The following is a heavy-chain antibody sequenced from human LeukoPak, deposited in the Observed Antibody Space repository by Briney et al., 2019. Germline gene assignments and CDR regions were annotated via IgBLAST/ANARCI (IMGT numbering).Heavy chain of an antibody. CDR2: ISSSSNYI. CDR3: VRIPNSANFPNWFDP. CDR1: GFTFSSST. Sequence: KPGGSLRLSCAASGFTFSSSTMNWVRQAPGKGLEWVSSISSSSNYIYYADSVKGRFTISRDNAKNSLYLQMNSLRAEDTAVYYCVRIPNSANFPNWFDPWGQGTLVTVSS. D-gene: IGHD4/OR15-4a*01. J-gene: IGHJ5*02. V-gene: IGHV3-21*01.